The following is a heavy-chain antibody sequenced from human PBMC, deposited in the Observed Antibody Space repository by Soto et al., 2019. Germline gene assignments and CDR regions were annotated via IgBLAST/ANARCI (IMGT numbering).Heavy chain of an antibody. Sequence: EVQLLESGGGSVQPGGSLKLSCAVSGFSISEYGVTWVRQPPGKGLYWVSGCSGGRGGTFYADSVRGRFTISRDVYRNMVYLQMESLGFKDTAVYYCVKWNGFGESWGQGTLVTVSS. D-gene: IGHD1-1*01. CDR1: GFSISEYG. V-gene: IGHV3-23*01. CDR2: CSGGRGGT. CDR3: VKWNGFGES. J-gene: IGHJ4*02.